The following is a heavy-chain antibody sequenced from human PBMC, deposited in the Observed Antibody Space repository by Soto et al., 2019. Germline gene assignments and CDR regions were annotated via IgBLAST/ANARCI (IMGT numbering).Heavy chain of an antibody. CDR1: GFTFSNYG. CDR2: ISYDGSNK. J-gene: IGHJ4*02. CDR3: AKDPRIGLDPYYFDY. D-gene: IGHD1-1*01. Sequence: PGGSLRLSCAASGFTFSNYGMHWVRQAPGKGLEWVAVISYDGSNKYYADSVKGRFTISRDNSKRTLYLQMNSLRAEDTAVYYCAKDPRIGLDPYYFDYWGQGTLVTVSS. V-gene: IGHV3-30*18.